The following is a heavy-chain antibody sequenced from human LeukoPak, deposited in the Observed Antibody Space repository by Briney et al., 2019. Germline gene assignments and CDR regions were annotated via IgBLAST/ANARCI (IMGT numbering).Heavy chain of an antibody. CDR3: ARDQYYGSGSYMWFDP. Sequence: SETLSLTCNISGGSISSFYWSWIRQPAGKGLEWIGRIYTSGSTNYNPSLKSRVTMSVDTSKNQFSLKLSSVTAADTAVYYCARDQYYGSGSYMWFDPWGQGTLVTVSS. J-gene: IGHJ5*02. D-gene: IGHD3-10*01. CDR1: GGSISSFY. V-gene: IGHV4-4*07. CDR2: IYTSGST.